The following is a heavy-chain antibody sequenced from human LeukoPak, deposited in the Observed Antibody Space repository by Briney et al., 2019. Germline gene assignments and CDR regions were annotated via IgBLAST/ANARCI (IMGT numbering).Heavy chain of an antibody. CDR2: IYTSGST. Sequence: SETLSLTCTVSGGSISSYYWSWIRQPAGKGLEWIGRIYTSGSTNYNPSLKSRVTMSVDTSKNQFSLKLSSVTAADTAVYYCARTTRIHHFYYYYYMDVWGKGTTVTVSS. CDR1: GGSISSYY. CDR3: ARTTRIHHFYYYYYMDV. D-gene: IGHD4-11*01. V-gene: IGHV4-4*07. J-gene: IGHJ6*03.